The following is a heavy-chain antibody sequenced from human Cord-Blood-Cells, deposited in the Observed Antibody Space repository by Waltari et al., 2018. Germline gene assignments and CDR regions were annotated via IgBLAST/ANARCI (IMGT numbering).Heavy chain of an antibody. CDR1: GGTFSSYA. CDR3: ARVDLYYDSSGYYSYYFDY. D-gene: IGHD3-22*01. Sequence: QVQLVQSGAEVKKPGSSVKVSCKASGGTFSSYAISWVRQAPGQGLEWMGRIIPIFGTANYAQKFQGRVTITADESTSTAYMELSSLRSEDTAVYYCARVDLYYDSSGYYSYYFDYWGQGTLVTVSS. J-gene: IGHJ4*02. V-gene: IGHV1-69*18. CDR2: IIPIFGTA.